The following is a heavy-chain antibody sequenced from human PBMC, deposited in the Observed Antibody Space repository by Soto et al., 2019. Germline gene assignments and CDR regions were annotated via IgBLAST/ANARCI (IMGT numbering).Heavy chain of an antibody. CDR1: QVTLSSYA. Sequence: LRHWYRAAQVTLSSYAMSWVRQTPGKGLEWVSAISGSGGSTYYADSVKGRLTISRENSKNSLYLQMNSMRAEDTAVYYCAKVIYRGEMATRLYNWFDPWGQGTFVSGSS. J-gene: IGHJ5*02. CDR2: ISGSGGST. V-gene: IGHV3-23*01. CDR3: AKVIYRGEMATRLYNWFDP. D-gene: IGHD3-16*01.